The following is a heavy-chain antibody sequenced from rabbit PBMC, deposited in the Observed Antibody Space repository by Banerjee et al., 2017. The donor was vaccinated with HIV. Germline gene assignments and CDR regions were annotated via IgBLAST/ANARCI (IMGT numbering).Heavy chain of an antibody. CDR3: ARLGGVWRPFNL. V-gene: IGHV1S43*01. Sequence: QQQLEESGGGLVKPGGSLTLTCTASGFSFSSSYYMCWVRQAPGKGLEWIACIYTGSSGSTWYASWVNGRFTISRSTSLNTVDLKMTSLTAADTATYFCARLGGVWRPFNLWGQGTLVTVS. J-gene: IGHJ4*01. CDR2: IYTGSSGST. CDR1: GFSFSSSYY. D-gene: IGHD3-1*01.